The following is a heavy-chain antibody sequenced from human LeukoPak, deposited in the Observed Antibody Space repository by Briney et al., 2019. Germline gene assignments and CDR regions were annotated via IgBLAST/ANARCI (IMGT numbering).Heavy chain of an antibody. CDR1: GFTFSTYW. D-gene: IGHD6-13*01. V-gene: IGHV3-74*01. J-gene: IGHJ4*02. CDR2: INSDGSST. Sequence: PGGPLRLSCAASGFTFSTYWMHWVRQAPGKGLVWVSRINSDGSSTSYADSVKGRFTISRDNAKNTLYLQMNSLRAEDTAVYYCARVAGGSSPYYFDYWGQGTLVTVSS. CDR3: ARVAGGSSPYYFDY.